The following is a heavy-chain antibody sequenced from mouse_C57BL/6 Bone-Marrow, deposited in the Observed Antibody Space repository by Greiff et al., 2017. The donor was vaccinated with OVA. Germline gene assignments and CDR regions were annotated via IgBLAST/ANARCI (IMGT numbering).Heavy chain of an antibody. J-gene: IGHJ4*01. CDR1: GFSLTSYG. Sequence: QVQLKESGPGLVQPSQSLSITCTVSGFSLTSYGVHWVRQSPGKGLEWLGVIWRGGSTDYNAAFMSRLSITKDNSKSQVFFKMNSLQADDTAIYYCAKRYDGYYEYSYAMDYWGQGTSVTVSS. V-gene: IGHV2-5*01. CDR3: AKRYDGYYEYSYAMDY. D-gene: IGHD2-3*01. CDR2: IWRGGST.